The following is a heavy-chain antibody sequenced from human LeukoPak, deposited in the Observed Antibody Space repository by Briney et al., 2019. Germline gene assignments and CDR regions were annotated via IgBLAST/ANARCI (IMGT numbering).Heavy chain of an antibody. J-gene: IGHJ4*02. V-gene: IGHV1-69*05. CDR1: GGTFSSYA. CDR2: IIPIFGTA. CDR3: ARDLNDNGDYSFDY. D-gene: IGHD4-17*01. Sequence: SVKVSCKASGGTFSSYAISWVRQAPGQGLEWMGRIIPIFGTANYAQKFQGRVTITTDESTSTAYMELSSLRSEDTAVYCCARDLNDNGDYSFDYWGQGTLVTVSS.